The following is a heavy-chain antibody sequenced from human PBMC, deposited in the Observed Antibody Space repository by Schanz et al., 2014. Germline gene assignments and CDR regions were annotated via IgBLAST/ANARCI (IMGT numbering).Heavy chain of an antibody. CDR3: AKSLESCPGGRCSRGYFDY. V-gene: IGHV3-11*01. CDR1: GFPFSDYF. CDR2: IGNGGVTI. J-gene: IGHJ4*02. D-gene: IGHD2-8*02. Sequence: QVQLVDSGGGLVKPGGSLRLSCTASGFPFSDYFMAWIRQPPGRGLEWVSYIGNGGVTIYYADSVKGRFTMSRDNAKNSVFLQMSSLRAEDTAVYYCAKSLESCPGGRCSRGYFDYWGQGTLVTVSS.